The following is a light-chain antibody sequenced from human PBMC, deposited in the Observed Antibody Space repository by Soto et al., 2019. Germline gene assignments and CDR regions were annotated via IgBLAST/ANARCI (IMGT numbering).Light chain of an antibody. CDR1: QSVSSS. Sequence: EIVLTQSPATLSLSPGEGATLSCRASQSVSSSLAWYQQKPGQAPRLLIYDTSNRAAGIPPRFSGSGSGTDFTLTISSLEPEDFAVYYCQQRTNWPLTFGGGTKVEIK. CDR3: QQRTNWPLT. CDR2: DTS. V-gene: IGKV3-11*01. J-gene: IGKJ4*01.